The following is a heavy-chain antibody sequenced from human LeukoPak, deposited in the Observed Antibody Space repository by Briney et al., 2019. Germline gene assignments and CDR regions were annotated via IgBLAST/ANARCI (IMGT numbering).Heavy chain of an antibody. V-gene: IGHV3-23*01. D-gene: IGHD2-21*02. Sequence: GGSLTLSCAASGFTFSSYAMSWVRQAPGKGLEWVSAISASGGSTYYADSVKGRFTISRDNAKNSLYLQMNSLRAEDTAVYYCARESSIVVVTFDAFDIWGQGTMVTVSS. CDR1: GFTFSSYA. J-gene: IGHJ3*02. CDR3: ARESSIVVVTFDAFDI. CDR2: ISASGGST.